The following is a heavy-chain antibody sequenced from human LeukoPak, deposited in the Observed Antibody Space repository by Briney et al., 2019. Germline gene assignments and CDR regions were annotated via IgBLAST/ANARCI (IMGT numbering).Heavy chain of an antibody. CDR2: ITDSGSST. Sequence: GGSLRLSCAASGFTFSSYALSWVRQAPGKGLEWVSGITDSGSSTYYADSVKGRFTISRDNSKNTVYLQMNSLRAEDTAVCYCARDGYSFGHDFDYWGQGTLVTVSS. CDR1: GFTFSSYA. V-gene: IGHV3-23*01. J-gene: IGHJ4*02. D-gene: IGHD5-18*01. CDR3: ARDGYSFGHDFDY.